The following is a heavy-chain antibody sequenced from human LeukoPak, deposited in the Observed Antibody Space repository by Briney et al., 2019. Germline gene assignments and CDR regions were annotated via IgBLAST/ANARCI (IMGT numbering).Heavy chain of an antibody. CDR3: ARDRGTVVTLEYFDY. J-gene: IGHJ4*02. Sequence: ASVKVSCKASGYTFTSYGISWVRQAPGQRREWMGWISAYNGNTNYAQKLQGRVTMTTDTSTSTAYMELRSLRSDDTAVYYCARDRGTVVTLEYFDYWGQGTLVTVSS. CDR2: ISAYNGNT. CDR1: GYTFTSYG. D-gene: IGHD4-23*01. V-gene: IGHV1-18*01.